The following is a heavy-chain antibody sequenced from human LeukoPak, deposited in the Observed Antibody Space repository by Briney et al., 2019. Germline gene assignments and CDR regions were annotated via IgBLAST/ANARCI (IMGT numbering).Heavy chain of an antibody. CDR2: IYYSGTT. J-gene: IGHJ4*02. CDR3: AKHYMGSSYNHGLDC. Sequence: SETLSLTCTVSGGSISSSNYYWGWIRQPPGKGLEWIASIYYSGTTYYNPSLKSRVTISVDTSKNQFSLKLSSVTAADTALYYCAKHYMGSSYNHGLDCWGQGTPVTVSS. CDR1: GGSISSSNYY. V-gene: IGHV4-39*01. D-gene: IGHD3-10*01.